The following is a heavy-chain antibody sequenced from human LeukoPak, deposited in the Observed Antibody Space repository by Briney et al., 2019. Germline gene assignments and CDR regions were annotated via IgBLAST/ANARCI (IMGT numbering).Heavy chain of an antibody. CDR1: GYTFTSYY. CDR2: INPSGGST. J-gene: IGHJ4*02. V-gene: IGHV1-46*01. D-gene: IGHD3-10*01. CDR3: ARVGISWFGELSHFDY. Sequence: ASVKVSCKASGYTFTSYYMHWVRQAPGQGLEWMGIINPSGGSTSYAQKFQGRVTMTRDTSTSTAYMELSSLRSEDTAVYYCARVGISWFGELSHFDYWGQGTLVTVSS.